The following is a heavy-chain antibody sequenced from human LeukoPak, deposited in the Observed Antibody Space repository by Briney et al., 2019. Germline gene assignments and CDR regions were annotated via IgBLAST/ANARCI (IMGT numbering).Heavy chain of an antibody. CDR3: ARDRWGCTSTSCYDFGY. V-gene: IGHV3-64*01. CDR1: GFTFSNYA. J-gene: IGHJ4*02. D-gene: IGHD2-2*01. CDR2: ISSDGVST. Sequence: GGSLRLSCAASGFTFSNYAMHWVRQAPGKGLEYVSAISSDGVSTYYANSVKGRFTISRDNSKNTLYLQRGSLRAGDMAVYYCARDRWGCTSTSCYDFGYWGQGTLVTVSS.